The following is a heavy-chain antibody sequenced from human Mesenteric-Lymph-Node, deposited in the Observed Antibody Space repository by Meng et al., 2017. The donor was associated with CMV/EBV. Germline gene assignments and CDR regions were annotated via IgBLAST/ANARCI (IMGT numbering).Heavy chain of an antibody. CDR3: ARSRSFQGDRITIFGVVIMNYYYGMDV. CDR1: GFTFTSSA. J-gene: IGHJ6*02. D-gene: IGHD3-3*01. V-gene: IGHV1-58*01. CDR2: IVVGSGNT. Sequence: SVKVSCKASGFTFTSSAVQWVRQARGQRLEWIGWIVVGSGNTNYAQKFQERVTITRDMSTSTAYMELSSLRSEDTAVYYCARSRSFQGDRITIFGVVIMNYYYGMDVWGQGTTVTVSS.